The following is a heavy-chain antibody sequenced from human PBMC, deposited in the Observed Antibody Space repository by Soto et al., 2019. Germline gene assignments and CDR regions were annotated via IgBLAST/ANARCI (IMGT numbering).Heavy chain of an antibody. CDR2: ISYDGSNK. Sequence: SLRLSCASSGFTFSSYGMHWVRQAPGKGLEWVAVISYDGSNKYYADSVKGRFTISRDNSKNTLYLQMNSLRAEDTAVYYCAKEIVGSSSWYFYYYYGMDVWGQGTTVTVSS. D-gene: IGHD6-13*01. CDR1: GFTFSSYG. J-gene: IGHJ6*02. V-gene: IGHV3-30*18. CDR3: AKEIVGSSSWYFYYYYGMDV.